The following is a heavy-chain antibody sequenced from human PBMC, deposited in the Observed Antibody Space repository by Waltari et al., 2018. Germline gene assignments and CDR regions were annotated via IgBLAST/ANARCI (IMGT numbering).Heavy chain of an antibody. CDR2: SKSKSDGAIT. Sequence: EVQMVESGGGLVKPGDSLRLSCAASAFTFTPAWLTWVRKAPGKGFEWVGRSKSKSDGAITDFAAPVRGRFSISRDDSQNMVFLQMNSLRTEDTAVYYCTTLDAPWGGWGHGTLVTVSS. D-gene: IGHD7-27*01. V-gene: IGHV3-15*01. CDR1: AFTFTPAW. CDR3: TTLDAPWGG. J-gene: IGHJ4*01.